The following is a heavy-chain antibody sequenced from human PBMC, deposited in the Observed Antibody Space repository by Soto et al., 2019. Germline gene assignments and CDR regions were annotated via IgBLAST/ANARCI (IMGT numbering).Heavy chain of an antibody. CDR2: IIPIFGTA. J-gene: IGHJ5*02. Sequence: ASVKVSCKASGGTFSSYAISWVRQAPGQGLEWMGGIIPIFGTANYAQKFQGRVTITADKSTSTAYMELSSLRSEDTAVYYCARGKIAAAGWENNWLDPWGQGTLVTVS. CDR3: ARGKIAAAGWENNWLDP. V-gene: IGHV1-69*06. CDR1: GGTFSSYA. D-gene: IGHD6-13*01.